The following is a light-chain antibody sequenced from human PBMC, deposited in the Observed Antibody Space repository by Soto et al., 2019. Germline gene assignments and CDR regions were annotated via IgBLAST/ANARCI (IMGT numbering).Light chain of an antibody. CDR2: DVS. V-gene: IGLV2-14*01. CDR1: SSDVGGYNY. J-gene: IGLJ2*01. Sequence: QSALTQPASVSGSPGQSITISCTGTSSDVGGYNYVSWYQQHPGKAPKVMIYDVSNRPSGVSNRFSGSKSGNTASLTISGLQAEDEDDYYCSAYTSSSTRVFGGGTKVTVL. CDR3: SAYTSSSTRV.